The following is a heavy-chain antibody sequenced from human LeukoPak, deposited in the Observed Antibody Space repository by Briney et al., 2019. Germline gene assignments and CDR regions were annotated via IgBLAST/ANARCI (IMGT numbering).Heavy chain of an antibody. CDR3: ASRGRKKQWLMK. CDR1: GGSISSSSYY. CDR2: IYYSGST. D-gene: IGHD6-19*01. V-gene: IGHV4-39*01. J-gene: IGHJ4*02. Sequence: SETLSLTCTVSGGSISSSSYYWGWIRQPPGKGLEWIGSIYYSGSTYYNPSLKSRVTISVDTSKNQFSLKLSSVTAADTAVYYCASRGRKKQWLMKWGQGTLVTVSS.